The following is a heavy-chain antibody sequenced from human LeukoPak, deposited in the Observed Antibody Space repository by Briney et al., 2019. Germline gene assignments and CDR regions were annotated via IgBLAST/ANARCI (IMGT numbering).Heavy chain of an antibody. Sequence: GGSLRLSCAASGFTFSSYSMNWVRQAPGKGLELVSSISSSSSYIYYADSVTGRFTISRDNAKNSLYLQMNSLRAEDTAVYYCARGGSGSYSIDYWGQGTLVTVSS. V-gene: IGHV3-21*01. CDR1: GFTFSSYS. J-gene: IGHJ4*02. CDR2: ISSSSSYI. D-gene: IGHD1-26*01. CDR3: ARGGSGSYSIDY.